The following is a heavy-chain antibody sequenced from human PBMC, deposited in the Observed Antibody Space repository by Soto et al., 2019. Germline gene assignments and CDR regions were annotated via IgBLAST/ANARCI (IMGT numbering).Heavy chain of an antibody. CDR3: ARLGYCSGGSCYGYYYYYMDV. D-gene: IGHD2-15*01. CDR1: GFTFSSYW. Sequence: GGSLRLSCAASGFTFSSYWMSWVRQAPGKGLEWVANIKQDGSEKYYVDSVKGRFTISRDNAKNSLYLQMNSLRAEDTAVYYCARLGYCSGGSCYGYYYYYMDVWGKGTTVTVSS. CDR2: IKQDGSEK. J-gene: IGHJ6*03. V-gene: IGHV3-7*01.